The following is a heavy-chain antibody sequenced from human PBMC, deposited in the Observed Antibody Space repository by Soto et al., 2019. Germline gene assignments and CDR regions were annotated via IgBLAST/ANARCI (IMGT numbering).Heavy chain of an antibody. CDR1: GFTFSSSG. D-gene: IGHD3-22*01. J-gene: IGHJ4*02. Sequence: EVQLLESGGGLVQPGGSLRLSCAASGFTFSSSGMSWVRQAPGKGLEWISGLSGSGDKTYYADSVKGRFTISRDTSKNTLYLQMSSLRVEDTAVYYCAKDSGYDSTDWGQGTLVIVSS. CDR3: AKDSGYDSTD. V-gene: IGHV3-23*01. CDR2: LSGSGDKT.